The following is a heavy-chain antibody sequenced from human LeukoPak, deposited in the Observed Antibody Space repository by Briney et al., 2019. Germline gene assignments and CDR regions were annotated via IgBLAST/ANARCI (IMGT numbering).Heavy chain of an antibody. CDR3: ARGIRAAAGDYYYYYMDV. Sequence: ASVKVSCKASGYTFTSYDINWVRQATGQGLEWMEWMNPNSGNTGYAQKFQGRVTMTRNTSISTAYMELSSLRSEDTAVYYCARGIRAAAGDYYYYYMDVWGKGTTVTVSS. D-gene: IGHD6-13*01. J-gene: IGHJ6*03. CDR1: GYTFTSYD. CDR2: MNPNSGNT. V-gene: IGHV1-8*01.